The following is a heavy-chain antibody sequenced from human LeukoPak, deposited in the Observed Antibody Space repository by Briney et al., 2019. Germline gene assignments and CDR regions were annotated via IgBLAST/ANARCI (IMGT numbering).Heavy chain of an antibody. CDR1: GFTFSSYS. J-gene: IGHJ6*03. V-gene: IGHV3-48*04. Sequence: GGSLRLSCAASGFTFSSYSMNWVRQAPGKGLEWVSYISSSSSSTIYYADSVKGRFTISRDNAKNSLYLQMNSLRAEDTAVFYCARDSSQYDFRSGYQLKYSYMDVWGKGTTVTVSS. CDR2: ISSSSSSTI. D-gene: IGHD3-3*01. CDR3: ARDSSQYDFRSGYQLKYSYMDV.